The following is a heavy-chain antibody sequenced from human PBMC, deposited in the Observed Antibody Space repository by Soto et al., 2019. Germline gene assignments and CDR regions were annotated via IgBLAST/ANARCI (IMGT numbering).Heavy chain of an antibody. J-gene: IGHJ5*02. D-gene: IGHD4-17*01. CDR3: ARANYGDYVRWFDP. Sequence: QVQLQESGPGLVKPSETLSLTCTVSGGSISSYYWSWIRQPPGKGLEWIGYIYYSGSTNYNPSLKSRVTISVDTSKNQFSLKLSSVTAADTAVYYCARANYGDYVRWFDPWGQGTLVTVSS. V-gene: IGHV4-59*01. CDR1: GGSISSYY. CDR2: IYYSGST.